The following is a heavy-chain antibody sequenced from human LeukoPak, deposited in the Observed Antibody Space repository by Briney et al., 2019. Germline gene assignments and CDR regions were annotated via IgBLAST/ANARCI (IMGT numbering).Heavy chain of an antibody. J-gene: IGHJ4*02. CDR1: GYSFSNFW. V-gene: IGHV5-51*01. CDR3: ARREASANFDY. D-gene: IGHD2-15*01. CDR2: IYSGDSDT. Sequence: GESLKISCQGSGYSFSNFWIGWVRQMPGKGLERMGIIYSGDSDTRYSPSFQGRVTISADRSVNIVYLQWDSLKASDTATYYCARREASANFDYWGQGTRVTVSS.